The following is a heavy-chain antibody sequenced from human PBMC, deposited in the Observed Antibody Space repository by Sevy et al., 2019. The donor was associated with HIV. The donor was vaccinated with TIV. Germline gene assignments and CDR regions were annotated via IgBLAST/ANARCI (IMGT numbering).Heavy chain of an antibody. Sequence: GGSLRLSCAASGFTFSSFAMHWVRQAPGKGLEWVAVISYDGSSKYYPDSVKGRFTISRANAKNTLYLQMNGLRPEDTAVYFRAILGVDCVSTNCYGMRSLSFDFWGQGTLVTVSS. CDR3: AILGVDCVSTNCYGMRSLSFDF. CDR2: ISYDGSSK. CDR1: GFTFSSFA. J-gene: IGHJ4*02. D-gene: IGHD2-2*01. V-gene: IGHV3-30-3*01.